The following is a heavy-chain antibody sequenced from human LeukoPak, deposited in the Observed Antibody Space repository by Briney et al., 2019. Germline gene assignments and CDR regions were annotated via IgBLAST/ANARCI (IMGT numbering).Heavy chain of an antibody. Sequence: GGSLRLSCAASGFTFSSYAMSWVRQAPGKGLEWVSAISGSGGSTYYADSAKGRFTISRDNAKNSLYLQINSLRTEDSAVYFCARDATYYYYMDVWGKGTTVTVSS. CDR2: ISGSGGST. V-gene: IGHV3-23*01. CDR3: ARDATYYYYMDV. CDR1: GFTFSSYA. D-gene: IGHD1-1*01. J-gene: IGHJ6*03.